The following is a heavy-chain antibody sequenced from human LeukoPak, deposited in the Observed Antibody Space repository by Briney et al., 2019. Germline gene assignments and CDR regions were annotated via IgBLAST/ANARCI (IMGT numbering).Heavy chain of an antibody. Sequence: GRSLTLSCAASGFTFDDYAMHWVRPAPGKGLEGVSGISWNSGSIGYADSVKGRFNISRDNAKNSLYLQMNSLRAEDRALYYCAKDIGAMVRGASFDYWGQGALVTVSS. D-gene: IGHD3-10*01. J-gene: IGHJ4*02. CDR3: AKDIGAMVRGASFDY. CDR1: GFTFDDYA. V-gene: IGHV3-9*01. CDR2: ISWNSGSI.